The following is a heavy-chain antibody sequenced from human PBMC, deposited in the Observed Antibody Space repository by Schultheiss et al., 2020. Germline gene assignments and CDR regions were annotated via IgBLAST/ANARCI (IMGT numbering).Heavy chain of an antibody. J-gene: IGHJ4*02. CDR2: ISSSSSYI. CDR1: GGSFSGYY. Sequence: ETLSLTCAVYGGSFSGYYWSWIRQPPGKGLEWVSSISSSSSYIYYADSVKGRFTISRDNAKNSLYLQMNSLRAEDTAVYYCARAAMVGDWGQGTLVTVSS. D-gene: IGHD3-10*02. V-gene: IGHV3-21*01. CDR3: ARAAMVGD.